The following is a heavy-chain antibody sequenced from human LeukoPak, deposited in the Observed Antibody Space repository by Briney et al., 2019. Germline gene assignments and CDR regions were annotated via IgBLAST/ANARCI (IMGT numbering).Heavy chain of an antibody. CDR1: GFTFNTFG. CDR3: ARGADSGYSSDN. V-gene: IGHV3-30*02. CDR2: IPYDGSNK. J-gene: IGHJ4*02. D-gene: IGHD3-9*01. Sequence: GGSLRLSCAASGFTFNTFGMHWVRQAPGQGLEWVTFIPYDGSNKYYADSVKGRFTISRDNAKNTLYLQMNSLRAEDTAVYYCARGADSGYSSDNWGQGTLVSVSS.